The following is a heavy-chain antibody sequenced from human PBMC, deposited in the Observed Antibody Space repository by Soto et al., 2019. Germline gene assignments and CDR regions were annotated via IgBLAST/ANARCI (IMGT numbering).Heavy chain of an antibody. D-gene: IGHD2-2*01. CDR1: GGTFSSYA. V-gene: IGHV1-69*06. J-gene: IGHJ5*02. Sequence: QVQLVQSGAEVKKPGSSVKVSCKASGGTFSSYAISWVRQAPGQGLEWMGGIIPIFGTANYAQKFQGRVTITADKSTSTAYMELSSLRSEDTAVYYCARVRCSSPSCPRGWFDPWGQGTLVTVSS. CDR3: ARVRCSSPSCPRGWFDP. CDR2: IIPIFGTA.